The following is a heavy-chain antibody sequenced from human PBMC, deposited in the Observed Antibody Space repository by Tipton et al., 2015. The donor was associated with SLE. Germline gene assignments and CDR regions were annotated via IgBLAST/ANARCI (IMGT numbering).Heavy chain of an antibody. CDR3: ARGTYYDILTGSYYFDY. V-gene: IGHV4-39*07. Sequence: TLSLTCTVSGGSISSGSYYWSWIRQPPGKGLEWIGEINHSGSTNYNPSLKSRVTISVDTSKNQFSLKLSSVTAADTAVYYCARGTYYDILTGSYYFDYWGQGTLVTVSS. D-gene: IGHD3-9*01. CDR1: GGSISSGSYY. CDR2: INHSGST. J-gene: IGHJ4*02.